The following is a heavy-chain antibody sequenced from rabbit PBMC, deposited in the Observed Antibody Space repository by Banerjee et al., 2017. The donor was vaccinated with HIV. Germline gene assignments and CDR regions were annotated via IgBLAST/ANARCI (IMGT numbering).Heavy chain of an antibody. CDR3: ARWAAGINIDL. V-gene: IGHV1S45*01. CDR2: IYAVDGAT. CDR1: GLSFSSSYY. D-gene: IGHD4-2*01. J-gene: IGHJ4*01. Sequence: QEQLVESGGGLVQPEGSLTLTCTASGLSFSSSYYMCWVRQAPGKGLEWIGCIYAVDGATYYASWAKGRFTISETSSTSVTLQMTSLTAADTATYFCARWAAGINIDLWGPGTLVTVS.